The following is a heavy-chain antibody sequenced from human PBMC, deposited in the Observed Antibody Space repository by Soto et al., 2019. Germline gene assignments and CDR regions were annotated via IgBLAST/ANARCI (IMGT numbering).Heavy chain of an antibody. CDR2: AHHSGRT. CDR1: GGSMSSSNW. J-gene: IGHJ4*02. V-gene: IGHV4-4*02. CDR3: ARSEATALDY. Sequence: SETLSLTCTVSGGSMSSSNWWNWVRQPPGKGLEWIGEAHHSGRTNYNPSLKSRVTISVDRSQNHFSLQLTSVTAADTAVYYCARSEATALDYWGQGTLVTVSS.